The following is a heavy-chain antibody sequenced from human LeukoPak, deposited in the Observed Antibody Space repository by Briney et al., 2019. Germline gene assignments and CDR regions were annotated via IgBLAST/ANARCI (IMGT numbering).Heavy chain of an antibody. CDR3: ATEIYGVVPARGAFDI. CDR2: FDPEDGET. CDR1: GYTLTELS. V-gene: IGHV1-24*01. Sequence: GASVKVSCKVSGYTLTELSMHWVRQAPGKGLEWMGGFDPEDGETIYAQKFQGRVTMTEDTSTDTAYMELSSLRSEDTAVYYCATEIYGVVPARGAFDIWGQGTMVTVSS. D-gene: IGHD2-2*01. J-gene: IGHJ3*02.